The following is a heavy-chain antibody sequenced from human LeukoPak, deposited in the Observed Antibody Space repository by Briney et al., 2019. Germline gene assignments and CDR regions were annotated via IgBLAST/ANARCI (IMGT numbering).Heavy chain of an antibody. CDR2: INPDSGGT. J-gene: IGHJ5*02. CDR1: GYTFTGYY. V-gene: IGHV1-2*02. Sequence: ASVKVSCKASGYTFTGYYMHWVRQAPGQGLEWMGWINPDSGGTNYAQKFQGRVTMTSDTSISTAYMELSRLRSDDTAVYYCARDRCSSTSCYLRWFDPWGQGTLVTVSS. D-gene: IGHD2-2*01. CDR3: ARDRCSSTSCYLRWFDP.